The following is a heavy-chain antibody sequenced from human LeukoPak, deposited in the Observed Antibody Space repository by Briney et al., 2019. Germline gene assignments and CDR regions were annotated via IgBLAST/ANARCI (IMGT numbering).Heavy chain of an antibody. CDR2: IYYSGST. V-gene: IGHV4-59*01. J-gene: IGHJ4*02. Sequence: PSEILSLTCTVSGGSISSYYWSWIRQPPGKGLEWIGYIYYSGSTDYNPSLKSRVTISVDTSKNQFSLKLSSVTAADTAVYYCASGRKLWFGEFWLDYWGQGTLVTVSS. CDR3: ASGRKLWFGEFWLDY. CDR1: GGSISSYY. D-gene: IGHD3-10*01.